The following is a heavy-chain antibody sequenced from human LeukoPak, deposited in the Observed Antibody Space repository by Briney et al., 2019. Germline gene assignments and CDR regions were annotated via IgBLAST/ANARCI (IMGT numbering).Heavy chain of an antibody. CDR2: FDDSGST. Sequence: SEPLSLTCTVSGDSMRDHYWTWIRQPPGKGLEWIGYFDDSGSTNYNPSLKSRLTIAVDSSTNHFSLRLTSVTAADTSIYYCAAMTTVTMYSYFFDSWGQGTLLAVSS. V-gene: IGHV4-59*11. D-gene: IGHD4-17*01. CDR1: GDSMRDHY. CDR3: AAMTTVTMYSYFFDS. J-gene: IGHJ4*02.